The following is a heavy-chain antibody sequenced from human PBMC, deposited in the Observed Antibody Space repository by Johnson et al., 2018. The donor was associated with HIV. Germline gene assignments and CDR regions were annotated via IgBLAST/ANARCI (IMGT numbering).Heavy chain of an antibody. Sequence: EVQLVESGGVVVQPGRSLRLSCAASGFTFSSYAMHWVRQAPGKGLEWVSVIYSGGSTYYADPVKGRFTISRDNSKNTLYLQMNSLRAEDTAVYYCARYYNFWSGSQDAFDIWGQGTMVTVSS. D-gene: IGHD3-3*01. J-gene: IGHJ3*02. CDR1: GFTFSSYA. CDR3: ARYYNFWSGSQDAFDI. V-gene: IGHV3-66*01. CDR2: IYSGGST.